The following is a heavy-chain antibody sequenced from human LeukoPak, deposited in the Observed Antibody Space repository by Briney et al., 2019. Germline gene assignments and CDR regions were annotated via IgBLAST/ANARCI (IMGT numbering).Heavy chain of an antibody. V-gene: IGHV6-1*01. Sequence: SQTLSLTCAISGDSVSSNSVAWSWVRQSPSRGLEWLGRTYYRSQWYSDYAPSVRSRITINADTSKNQFSLHLDSVTPEDTAVYYCARDSRVSNSLPFDCWGQGTLSPSPQ. J-gene: IGHJ4*02. D-gene: IGHD4-11*01. CDR1: GDSVSSNSVA. CDR3: ARDSRVSNSLPFDC. CDR2: TYYRSQWYS.